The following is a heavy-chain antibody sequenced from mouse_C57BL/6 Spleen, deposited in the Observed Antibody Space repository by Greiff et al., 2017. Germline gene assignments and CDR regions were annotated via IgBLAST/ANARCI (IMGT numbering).Heavy chain of an antibody. CDR1: GFTFSDFY. CDR2: SRNKANDYTT. CDR3: ERDAQNPYCYGSSYGAMDY. J-gene: IGHJ4*01. D-gene: IGHD1-1*01. Sequence: EVQRVESGGGLVQSGRSLRLSCATSGFTFSDFYMEWVRQAPGKGLEWIAASRNKANDYTTEYSASVKGRFIVSRDTSQRILYLQMNALRAEDTAIYYCERDAQNPYCYGSSYGAMDYWGQGTSVTVSS. V-gene: IGHV7-1*01.